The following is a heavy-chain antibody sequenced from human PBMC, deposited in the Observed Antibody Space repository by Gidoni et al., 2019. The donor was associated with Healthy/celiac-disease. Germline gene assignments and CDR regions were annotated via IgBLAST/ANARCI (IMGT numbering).Heavy chain of an antibody. J-gene: IGHJ4*02. CDR1: GFPFSSYA. V-gene: IGHV3-23*01. CDR3: AKVGVGSPFGTIFGVPTGYYFDY. Sequence: EVQLLESGGGLVQPGGSLRLSCAASGFPFSSYAMSWFRQAPGKGLEWVSAISGSGGSTYYADSVKGRFTISRDNSKNTLYLQMNSLRAEDTAVYYCAKVGVGSPFGTIFGVPTGYYFDYWGQGTLVTVSS. D-gene: IGHD3-3*01. CDR2: ISGSGGST.